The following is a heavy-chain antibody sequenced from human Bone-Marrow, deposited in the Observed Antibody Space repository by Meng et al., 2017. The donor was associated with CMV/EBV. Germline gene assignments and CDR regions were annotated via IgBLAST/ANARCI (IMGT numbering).Heavy chain of an antibody. CDR2: IKQDGSEK. CDR3: ARDTYSNYVLPHYYYYGMDV. J-gene: IGHJ6*01. CDR1: GFTFSSYW. V-gene: IGHV3-7*01. D-gene: IGHD4-11*01. Sequence: GESLKISCAASGFTFSSYWMSWVRQAPGKGLEWVANIKQDGSEKYYVDSVKGRFTISRDNAKNSLYLQMNSLRAEDTAVYYCARDTYSNYVLPHYYYYGMDVWGQGPTVTGSS.